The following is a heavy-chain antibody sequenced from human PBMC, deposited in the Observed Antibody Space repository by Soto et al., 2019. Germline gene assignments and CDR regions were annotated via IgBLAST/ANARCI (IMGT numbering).Heavy chain of an antibody. CDR2: ISSSSSTI. J-gene: IGHJ4*02. Sequence: EVQLVESGGGLVQPGGSLRLSCAASGFTFSSYSMNWVRQAPGKGLEWVSYISSSSSTIYYADSVKGRFTISRDNAKNSLYLQMNSLRAEDTAVYYCAREWVGYCSSTSCYEGWYYFDYWGQGTLFTVSS. CDR1: GFTFSSYS. CDR3: AREWVGYCSSTSCYEGWYYFDY. V-gene: IGHV3-48*01. D-gene: IGHD2-2*01.